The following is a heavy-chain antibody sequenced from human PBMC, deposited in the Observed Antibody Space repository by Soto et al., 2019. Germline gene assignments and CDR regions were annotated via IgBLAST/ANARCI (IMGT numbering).Heavy chain of an antibody. Sequence: PGGSLRLSCAASGFTFSSYAMIWVRQAPGKGLEWVSAISGSGGSTYYADSVKGRFTISRDNSKNTLYLQMNSLRAEDTAVYYCANAYYYDSSGYYYDPYYYGMDVWGQGTTVTVSS. CDR2: ISGSGGST. V-gene: IGHV3-23*01. D-gene: IGHD3-22*01. CDR3: ANAYYYDSSGYYYDPYYYGMDV. CDR1: GFTFSSYA. J-gene: IGHJ6*02.